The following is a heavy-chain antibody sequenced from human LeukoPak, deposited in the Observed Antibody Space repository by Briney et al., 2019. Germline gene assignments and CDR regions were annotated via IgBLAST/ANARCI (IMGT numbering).Heavy chain of an antibody. J-gene: IGHJ1*01. Sequence: ASVKVSCKASGYTFTGYYMHWVRQDPGQGLEWMGWINPNSGSTSYAQKLQGRVTMTTDTSTSTAYMELRSLRSDDTAVYYCARDIGHGDYPQYFQHWGQGTLVTVSS. CDR2: INPNSGST. CDR3: ARDIGHGDYPQYFQH. V-gene: IGHV1-2*02. D-gene: IGHD4-17*01. CDR1: GYTFTGYY.